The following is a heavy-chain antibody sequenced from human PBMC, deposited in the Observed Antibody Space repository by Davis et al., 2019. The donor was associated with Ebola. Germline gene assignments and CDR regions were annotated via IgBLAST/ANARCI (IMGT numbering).Heavy chain of an antibody. CDR3: ARGLAAAGLDS. J-gene: IGHJ5*01. D-gene: IGHD6-13*01. CDR2: ISAYSGSA. Sequence: AASVKVSCKASGYSFTPYGITWVRQAPGQGLEWMGWISAYSGSANYAHNLQGRVTMTKETSTTTAYMELRNLTSDDTAVYYCARGLAAAGLDSWGQGTLVTVSS. CDR1: GYSFTPYG. V-gene: IGHV1-18*01.